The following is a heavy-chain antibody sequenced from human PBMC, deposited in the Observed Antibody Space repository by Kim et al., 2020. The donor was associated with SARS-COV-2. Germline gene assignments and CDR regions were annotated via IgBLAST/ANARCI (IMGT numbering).Heavy chain of an antibody. CDR1: GGSISSSSYY. J-gene: IGHJ3*02. D-gene: IGHD3-3*01. CDR3: ARQTPYYDSPLPLDAFDI. CDR2: IYYSGST. V-gene: IGHV4-39*01. Sequence: SETLSLTCTVSGGSISSSSYYWGWIRQPPGKGLEWIGSIYYSGSTYYNPSLKSRVTISVDTSKNQFSLKLSSVTAADTAVYYCARQTPYYDSPLPLDAFDIWGQGTMVTVSS.